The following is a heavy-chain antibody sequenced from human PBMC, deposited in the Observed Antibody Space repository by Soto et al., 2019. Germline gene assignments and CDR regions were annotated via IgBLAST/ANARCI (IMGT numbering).Heavy chain of an antibody. V-gene: IGHV3-30-3*01. J-gene: IGHJ4*02. CDR3: ARDKVRYNWNYRAGVFDY. CDR1: GFTFSSYA. CDR2: ISYDGSNK. D-gene: IGHD1-7*01. Sequence: GGSVRLSCAASGFTFSSYARRWVRQAPGKGLEWVAVISYDGSNKYYADSVKGRFTISRDNSKNTLYLQMNSLRAEDTAVYYCARDKVRYNWNYRAGVFDYWGQGTLVTVSS.